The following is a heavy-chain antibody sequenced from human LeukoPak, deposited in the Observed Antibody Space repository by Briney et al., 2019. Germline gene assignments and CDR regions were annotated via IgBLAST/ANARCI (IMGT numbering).Heavy chain of an antibody. CDR1: GFTFSSYA. V-gene: IGHV3-23*01. D-gene: IGHD3-3*01. CDR2: ISGSGGST. Sequence: PGGSLRLSCAASGFTFSSYAMSWVRQAPGKGLEWVSAISGSGGSTYYADSVKGRFTISRDNSKNTLYLQMNSLRAEDTAVYYCAKLDVSRFLEWLIRANDAFDIWGQGTMVTVSS. CDR3: AKLDVSRFLEWLIRANDAFDI. J-gene: IGHJ3*02.